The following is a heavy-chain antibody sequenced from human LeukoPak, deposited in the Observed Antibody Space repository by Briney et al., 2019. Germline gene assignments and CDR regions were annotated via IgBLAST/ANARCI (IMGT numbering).Heavy chain of an antibody. CDR1: GGTFSSYA. J-gene: IGHJ4*02. Sequence: SVKVSCKASGGTFSSYAISWVRQAPGQGLEWMGGIIPIFGTANYAQKFQGRVTITRDTSASTVYMELSSLRSEDTAVYYCARVVMYYYDSTGLDYWGQGTLVTVSS. CDR2: IIPIFGTA. D-gene: IGHD3-22*01. CDR3: ARVVMYYYDSTGLDY. V-gene: IGHV1-69*05.